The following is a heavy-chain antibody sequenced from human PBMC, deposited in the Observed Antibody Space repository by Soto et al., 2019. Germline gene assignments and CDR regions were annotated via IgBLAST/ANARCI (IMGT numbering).Heavy chain of an antibody. D-gene: IGHD3-16*01. CDR2: IKHDGSEK. V-gene: IGHV3-7*01. J-gene: IGHJ6*02. CDR1: GFTFSDSW. CDR3: ASLGRHG. Sequence: PGGSLRLSCAASGFTFSDSWMDWVRQAPGKGPEWVANIKHDGSEKNYVVSVKGRFTISRDNAKNSLYLQTNSLRAEDTAVYYCASLGRHGWGQGTTVTVSS.